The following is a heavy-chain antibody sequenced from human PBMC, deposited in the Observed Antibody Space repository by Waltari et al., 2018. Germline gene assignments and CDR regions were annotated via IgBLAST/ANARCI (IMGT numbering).Heavy chain of an antibody. V-gene: IGHV1-18*01. D-gene: IGHD7-27*01. Sequence: QVQLVQSGAVVKKPGASAKVFCKASGYTFTSYGISWVRPAPGQGLEWMGWISAYNGNTNYAQKLQGRVTMTTDTSTSTAYMELRSLRSDDTAVYYWARTSANWGQFDYWGQGTLVTVSS. J-gene: IGHJ4*02. CDR1: GYTFTSYG. CDR2: ISAYNGNT. CDR3: ARTSANWGQFDY.